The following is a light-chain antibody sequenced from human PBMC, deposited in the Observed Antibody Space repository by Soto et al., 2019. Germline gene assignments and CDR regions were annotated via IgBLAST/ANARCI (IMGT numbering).Light chain of an antibody. Sequence: IPITQSPSTLSASVGDRVTNTCRASQSISSWLAWYQQKPGKAPKLLIYDASSLESGVPSRFSGSGSGTEFTLTISSLQPDDFATYYCQQYNSYVWTFGQGTKV. CDR3: QQYNSYVWT. J-gene: IGKJ1*01. V-gene: IGKV1-5*01. CDR2: DAS. CDR1: QSISSW.